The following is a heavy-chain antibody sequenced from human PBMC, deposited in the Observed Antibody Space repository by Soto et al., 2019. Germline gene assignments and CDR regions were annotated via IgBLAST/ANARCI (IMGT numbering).Heavy chain of an antibody. J-gene: IGHJ4*02. CDR1: GYTFTSYG. V-gene: IGHV1-18*01. D-gene: IGHD6-19*01. CDR3: ARGSGQIAVAYEGDY. CDR2: ISAYNGNT. Sequence: ASVKVSCKASGYTFTSYGIGWVRQAPGQGLEWMGWISAYNGNTNYAQKLQGRVTMTTDTSTSTAYMELRSLRSDDTAVYYCARGSGQIAVAYEGDYWGQGTLVTVSS.